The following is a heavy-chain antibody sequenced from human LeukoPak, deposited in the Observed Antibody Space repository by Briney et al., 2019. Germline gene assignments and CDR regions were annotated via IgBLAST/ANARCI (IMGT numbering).Heavy chain of an antibody. CDR1: GFTFSSYS. J-gene: IGHJ4*02. D-gene: IGHD3-22*01. CDR3: ARDGYDSSGYLLNFDY. Sequence: GGSLRLSCAASGFTFSSYSVNWVRQAPGKGLEWVSSISSSSSYIYYADSVKGRFTISRDNAKNSLYLQMNSLRAEDTAVYYCARDGYDSSGYLLNFDYWGQGTLVTVSS. CDR2: ISSSSSYI. V-gene: IGHV3-21*01.